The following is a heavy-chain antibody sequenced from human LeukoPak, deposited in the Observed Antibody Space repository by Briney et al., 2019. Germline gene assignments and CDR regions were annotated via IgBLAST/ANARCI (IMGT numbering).Heavy chain of an antibody. D-gene: IGHD2-2*01. CDR3: ARHIVVVPAAVMSKPNWFDP. CDR1: GYSISSGYY. V-gene: IGHV4-38-2*02. J-gene: IGHJ5*02. CDR2: IYHSGST. Sequence: SETLSLTCTVSGYSISSGYYWGWIRQPPGKGLEWIGSIYHSGSTYYNPSLKSRVTISVDTSKNQFSLKLSSVTAADTAVYYCARHIVVVPAAVMSKPNWFDPWGQGTLVIVSS.